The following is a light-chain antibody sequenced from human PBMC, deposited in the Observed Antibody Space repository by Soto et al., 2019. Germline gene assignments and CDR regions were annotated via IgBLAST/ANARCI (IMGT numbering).Light chain of an antibody. CDR3: SSYKRGNMLI. Sequence: QSALTQPASVSGSPGQSITISCTGSSSDIGDYKYVSWYQQHPGKAPKLMIYEVNNRPSGVSNRFSGSKSGNTASLTISGLQAEDEADYYCSSYKRGNMLIFGGGTQLTVL. CDR1: SSDIGDYKY. J-gene: IGLJ2*01. V-gene: IGLV2-14*01. CDR2: EVN.